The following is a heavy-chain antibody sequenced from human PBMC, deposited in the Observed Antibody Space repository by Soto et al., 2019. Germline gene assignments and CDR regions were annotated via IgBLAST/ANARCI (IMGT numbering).Heavy chain of an antibody. CDR1: GGSISSYY. D-gene: IGHD2-15*01. CDR3: ARQGYCSGGSCYMESYYYGMDV. V-gene: IGHV4-59*01. CDR2: IYYSGST. Sequence: PSETLSLTCTFSGGSISSYYWSLIRQPPGKGLEWIGYIYYSGSTNYNPSLKSRVTISVDTSKNQFSLKLSSVTAADTAVYYCARQGYCSGGSCYMESYYYGMDVWGQGTTVTVSS. J-gene: IGHJ6*02.